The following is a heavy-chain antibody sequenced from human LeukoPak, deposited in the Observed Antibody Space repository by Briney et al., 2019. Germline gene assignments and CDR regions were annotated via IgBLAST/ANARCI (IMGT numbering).Heavy chain of an antibody. CDR1: GFTFSSYA. D-gene: IGHD3-10*01. J-gene: IGHJ4*02. Sequence: PGGSLRLSCAASGFTFSSYAMSWVRQAPGKGLEWVSAISGSGGSTYYADSVKGRFTNSRDNSKNTLYLQMNSLRAEDTAVYYCAKDDNYYGSGGYFDYWGQGTLVTVSS. CDR3: AKDDNYYGSGGYFDY. CDR2: ISGSGGST. V-gene: IGHV3-23*01.